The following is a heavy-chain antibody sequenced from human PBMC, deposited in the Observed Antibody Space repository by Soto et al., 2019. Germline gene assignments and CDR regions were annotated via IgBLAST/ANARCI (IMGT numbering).Heavy chain of an antibody. D-gene: IGHD3-3*01. J-gene: IGHJ6*02. V-gene: IGHV1-18*01. CDR3: ARDPPRGDDFWSGYFAPYGMDV. CDR1: GYTFTSYG. Sequence: QVRLVQSGAEVKKPGASVKVSCKASGYTFTSYGISWVRQAPGQGLEWMGWISAYNGNTNYAQKLQGRVTMTTDTSTSTAYMELRSLRSDDTAVYYCARDPPRGDDFWSGYFAPYGMDVWGQGTTVTVSS. CDR2: ISAYNGNT.